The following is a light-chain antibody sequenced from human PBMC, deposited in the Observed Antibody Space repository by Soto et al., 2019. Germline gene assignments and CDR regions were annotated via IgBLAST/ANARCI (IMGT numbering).Light chain of an antibody. J-gene: IGKJ2*01. CDR3: HQYNNWPPGT. V-gene: IGKV3-15*01. CDR1: QSISRN. Sequence: EILLTQSPSTLSVSPGQRATLSCRASQSISRNLAWYQQKPGQAPRLLIYGASTRATGIPARFSGSGSGTEFTLTISSLQSEDFALYYCHQYNNWPPGTFGQGTKVDIK. CDR2: GAS.